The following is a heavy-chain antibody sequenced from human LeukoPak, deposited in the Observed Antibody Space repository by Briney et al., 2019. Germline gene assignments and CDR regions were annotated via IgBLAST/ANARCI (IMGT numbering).Heavy chain of an antibody. D-gene: IGHD6-19*01. J-gene: IGHJ4*02. Sequence: SETLSLTCTVSGGSISSGGYYWSWIRQHPGKGLEWIGYIYYSGSTNYNPSLKSRVTISVDTSKNQFSLKLSSVTAADTAVYYCARVPGSGWYYFDYWGQGTLVTVSS. CDR2: IYYSGST. CDR1: GGSISSGGYY. V-gene: IGHV4-31*03. CDR3: ARVPGSGWYYFDY.